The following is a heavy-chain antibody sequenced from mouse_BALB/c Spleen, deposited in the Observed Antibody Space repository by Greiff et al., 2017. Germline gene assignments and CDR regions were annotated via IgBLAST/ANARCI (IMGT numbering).Heavy chain of an antibody. CDR3: AREMGYDYGEAY. V-gene: IGHV5-9-4*01. J-gene: IGHJ3*01. CDR2: ISSGGSYT. CDR1: GFTFSSYA. Sequence: EVQLVESGGGLVKPGGSLKLSCAASGFTFSSYAMSWVRQSPEKRLEWVAEISSGGSYTYYPDSVKGRFTISRDNAKNTLYLQMSSLKSEDTAMYYCAREMGYDYGEAYWGQGTLVTVSA. D-gene: IGHD2-4*01.